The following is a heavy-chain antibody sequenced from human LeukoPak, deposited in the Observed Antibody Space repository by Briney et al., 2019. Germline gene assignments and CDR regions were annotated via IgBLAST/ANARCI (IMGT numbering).Heavy chain of an antibody. D-gene: IGHD3-16*01. Sequence: GSLRLSCAASGFTFSSYSMNWVRQAPGKGLEWVSSISSSSSYIYYADSVKGRFTISRDNAKNSLYLQMNSLRAEDTAVYYCARDPSFSSYDPYYFDYWGQGTLVTVSS. J-gene: IGHJ4*02. V-gene: IGHV3-21*01. CDR1: GFTFSSYS. CDR3: ARDPSFSSYDPYYFDY. CDR2: ISSSSSYI.